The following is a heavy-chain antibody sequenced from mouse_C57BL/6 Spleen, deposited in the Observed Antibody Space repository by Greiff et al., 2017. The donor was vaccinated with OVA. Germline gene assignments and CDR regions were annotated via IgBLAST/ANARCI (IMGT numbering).Heavy chain of an antibody. CDR2: ISSGGSYT. V-gene: IGHV5-6*01. CDR1: GFTFSSYG. Sequence: EVQLQESGGDLVKPGGSLKLSCAASGFTFSSYGMSWVRQTPDKRLEWVATISSGGSYTYYPDSVKGRFTISRDNAKNTLYLQMSSLKSEDTAMYYCARHKANWDCAYWGQGTLVTVSA. J-gene: IGHJ3*01. CDR3: ARHKANWDCAY. D-gene: IGHD4-1*01.